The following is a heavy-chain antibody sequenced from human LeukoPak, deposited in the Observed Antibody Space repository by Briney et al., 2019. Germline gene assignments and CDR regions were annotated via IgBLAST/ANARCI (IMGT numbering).Heavy chain of an antibody. CDR2: ISYGGSNK. CDR1: GFTFSTYW. CDR3: ARPYCSGGSCYFHFDY. Sequence: GGSLRLSCAASGFTFSTYWMSWVRQAPGKGLEWVAVISYGGSNKYYADSVKGRFTISRDNSKNTLYLQMNSLRAEDTAVYYCARPYCSGGSCYFHFDYWGQGTLVTVSS. D-gene: IGHD2-15*01. V-gene: IGHV3-30*03. J-gene: IGHJ4*02.